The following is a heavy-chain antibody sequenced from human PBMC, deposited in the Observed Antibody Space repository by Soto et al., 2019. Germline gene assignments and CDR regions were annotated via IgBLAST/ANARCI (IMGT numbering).Heavy chain of an antibody. Sequence: GGSLRLSCAASGFTFDDYTMHWVRQAPGKGLEWVSLISWDGGSTYYADSVRGRFTISGDNSKNSLYLQMNSLRTEDTALYYCAKGPYGDYLSTTYYFDYWGQGTLVTVSS. CDR1: GFTFDDYT. J-gene: IGHJ4*02. V-gene: IGHV3-43*01. CDR2: ISWDGGST. D-gene: IGHD4-17*01. CDR3: AKGPYGDYLSTTYYFDY.